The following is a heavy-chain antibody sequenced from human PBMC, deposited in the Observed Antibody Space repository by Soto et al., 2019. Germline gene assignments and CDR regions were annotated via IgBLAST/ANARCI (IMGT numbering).Heavy chain of an antibody. CDR3: ARGPITMVRGVRLNWFDP. J-gene: IGHJ5*02. Sequence: ASVKVSCKASGYTFTGYYMHWVRQAPGQGLEWMGWINPNSGGTNYAQKFQGWVTMTRDTSISTAYMELSRLRSDDTAVYYCARGPITMVRGVRLNWFDPWGQGTLVTVSS. CDR2: INPNSGGT. V-gene: IGHV1-2*04. D-gene: IGHD3-10*01. CDR1: GYTFTGYY.